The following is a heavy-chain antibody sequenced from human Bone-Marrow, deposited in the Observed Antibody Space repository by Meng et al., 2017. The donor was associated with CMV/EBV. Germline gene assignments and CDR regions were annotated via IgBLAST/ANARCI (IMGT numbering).Heavy chain of an antibody. CDR1: GGSISSSSYY. Sequence: SETLSLTCTVSGGSISSSSYYWGWIRQPPGKGLEWIGSIYYSGSTYYNPSLKSRVTISVDTSKNQFSLKLSSVTAADTAVYYCARIDVVVPAAIPGFDPWGQGTLVTVSS. CDR2: IYYSGST. J-gene: IGHJ5*02. CDR3: ARIDVVVPAAIPGFDP. V-gene: IGHV4-39*01. D-gene: IGHD2-2*01.